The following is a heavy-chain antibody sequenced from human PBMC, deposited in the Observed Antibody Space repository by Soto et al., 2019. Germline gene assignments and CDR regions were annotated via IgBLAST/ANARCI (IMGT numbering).Heavy chain of an antibody. V-gene: IGHV1-69*02. J-gene: IGHJ4*02. CDR2: IIPILGIA. Sequence: QVQLVQSGAEVKKPGSSVKVSCKASGGTFSSYTISWVRQAPGQGLEWMGRIIPILGIANYAQKFQGRVXXXXXXXXXXXXXXXXXXXXXXXXXXXXXXXXXXXXXXXYFDYWGQGTLVTVSS. CDR3: XXXXXXXXXXXYFDY. CDR1: GGTFSSYT.